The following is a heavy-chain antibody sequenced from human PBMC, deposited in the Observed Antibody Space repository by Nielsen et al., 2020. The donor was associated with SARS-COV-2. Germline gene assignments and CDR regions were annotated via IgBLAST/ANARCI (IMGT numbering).Heavy chain of an antibody. CDR1: GFTFSIYW. Sequence: GESLKISCAASGFTFSIYWIHWVRQAPGKGLAWVSRIKSDGSGTIYADSVEGRFTISRDNAKNTLYLQMNSLRAEDTAVYYCARERPHYAPWGQGTLVTVSS. CDR2: IKSDGSGT. V-gene: IGHV3-74*01. D-gene: IGHD2-2*01. CDR3: ARERPHYAP. J-gene: IGHJ5*02.